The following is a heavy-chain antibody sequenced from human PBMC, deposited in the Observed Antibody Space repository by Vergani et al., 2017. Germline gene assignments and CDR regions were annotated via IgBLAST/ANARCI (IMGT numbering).Heavy chain of an antibody. CDR2: ISYDGSNK. V-gene: IGHV3-30*18. CDR3: AKDGGSGSYYNPHYYYYGMDV. J-gene: IGHJ6*02. CDR1: GFTFSSYG. D-gene: IGHD3-10*01. Sequence: QVQLVESGGGVVQPGRSLRLSCAASGFTFSSYGMHWVRQAPGXGLEWVAVISYDGSNKYYADSVKGRFTISRDNSKNTLYLQMNSLRAEDTAVYYCAKDGGSGSYYNPHYYYYGMDVWGQGTTVTVSS.